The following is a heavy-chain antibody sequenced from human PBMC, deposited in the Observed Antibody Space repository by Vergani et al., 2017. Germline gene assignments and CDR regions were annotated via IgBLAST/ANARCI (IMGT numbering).Heavy chain of an antibody. D-gene: IGHD2-2*02. CDR1: GFTFSSYG. CDR3: AKYLGRYCSSTSCYNGMDV. Sequence: QVQLVESGGGVVQPGGSLRLSCAASGFTFSSYGMHWVRQAPGKGLEWVAFIRYDGSNKYYADSVKGRFTISRDNSKNTLYLQMNSLRSEDTAVYYCAKYLGRYCSSTSCYNGMDVWGQGTTVTVSS. V-gene: IGHV3-30*02. CDR2: IRYDGSNK. J-gene: IGHJ6*02.